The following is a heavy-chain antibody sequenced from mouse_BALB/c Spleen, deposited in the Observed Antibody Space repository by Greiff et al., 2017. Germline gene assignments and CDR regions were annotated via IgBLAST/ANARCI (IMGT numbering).Heavy chain of an antibody. CDR3: ARAYGNYGAWFAY. CDR1: GFNIKDTY. CDR2: IDPANGNT. Sequence: EVKVVESGAELVKPGASVKLSCTASGFNIKDTYMHWVKQRPEQGLEWIGRIDPANGNTKYDPKFQGKATITADTSSNTAYLQLSSLTSEDTAVYYCARAYGNYGAWFAYWGQGTLVTVSA. D-gene: IGHD2-1*01. V-gene: IGHV14-3*02. J-gene: IGHJ3*01.